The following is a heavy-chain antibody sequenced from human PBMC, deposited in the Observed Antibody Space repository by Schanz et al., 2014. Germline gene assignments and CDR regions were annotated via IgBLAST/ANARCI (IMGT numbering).Heavy chain of an antibody. CDR3: ARGTMPGTFDI. D-gene: IGHD2-2*01. J-gene: IGHJ3*02. V-gene: IGHV1-18*01. CDR1: GYTFTDYG. CDR2: IRPDNGHT. Sequence: QAQLMQSGPELKRPGASVKVSCKASGYTFTDYGLSWVRQAPGQGLEWLGWIRPDNGHTTYSQKVRDRVIFTTDTSANTAYMELSSLRYEDTALYYCARGTMPGTFDIWGQGTMVTVSS.